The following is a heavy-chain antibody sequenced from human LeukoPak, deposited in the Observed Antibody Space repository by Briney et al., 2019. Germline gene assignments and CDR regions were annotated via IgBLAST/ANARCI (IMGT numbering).Heavy chain of an antibody. Sequence: SETLSLTCAVSGDFIRSSAYYWGWIRQPPGKGLKWIASIYYGGRTYYNPSLKSRVTIFVDTAKSQFSLKLNSVTAADTAVYYCASLDFWSGYYYNGMDVWGQGTTVSVSS. D-gene: IGHD3-3*01. V-gene: IGHV4-39*01. CDR1: GDFIRSSAYY. J-gene: IGHJ6*02. CDR3: ASLDFWSGYYYNGMDV. CDR2: IYYGGRT.